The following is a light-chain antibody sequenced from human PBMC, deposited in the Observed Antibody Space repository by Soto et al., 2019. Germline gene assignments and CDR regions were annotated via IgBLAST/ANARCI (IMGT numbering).Light chain of an antibody. J-gene: IGLJ1*01. CDR2: GNS. CDR1: SSSIGAGYD. CDR3: QSYDSSLSGYV. V-gene: IGLV1-40*01. Sequence: QSVLTQPPSVSGAPGQRVTISCTGSSSSIGAGYDVHWYQQLPGTAPKLLIYGNSNRPSGVPDRFSGSKSGTSASLAITGLQAEDEVDYYCQSYDSSLSGYVFGTGTKLTVL.